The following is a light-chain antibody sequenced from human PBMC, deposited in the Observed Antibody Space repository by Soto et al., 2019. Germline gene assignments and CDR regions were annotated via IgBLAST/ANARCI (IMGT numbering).Light chain of an antibody. V-gene: IGLV2-8*01. Sequence: QSALTQPPSASGSPGRSVTISCTGTSSDVGGYNYVSWYQQHPGKAPKLMIYEVSKRPSGVPDRFSGSKSGNTASLTVSGLQAEDEADYYCSSYAGSNNPDVFGTGTKLTVL. CDR2: EVS. J-gene: IGLJ1*01. CDR1: SSDVGGYNY. CDR3: SSYAGSNNPDV.